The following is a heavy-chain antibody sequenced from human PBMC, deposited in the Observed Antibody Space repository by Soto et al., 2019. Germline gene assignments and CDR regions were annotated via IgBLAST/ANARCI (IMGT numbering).Heavy chain of an antibody. D-gene: IGHD2-21*01. V-gene: IGHV3-23*01. Sequence: EVQLLESGGGLVQPGGPLRLSCAASGFTLNNFAMSWVRQAPGRGLVWVSGISGRGDRINYADSVKGRFTVSRDNSRNTLYLQMNRLRVEDTDVYYCAKHSRETTSCCGEDWGQGTLDTVSS. CDR3: AKHSRETTSCCGED. J-gene: IGHJ4*02. CDR1: GFTLNNFA. CDR2: ISGRGDRI.